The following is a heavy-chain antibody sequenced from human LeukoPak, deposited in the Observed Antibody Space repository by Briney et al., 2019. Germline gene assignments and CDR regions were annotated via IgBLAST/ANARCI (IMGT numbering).Heavy chain of an antibody. CDR1: GGSISSYY. Sequence: SETLSLTCTVSGGSISSYYWSWIRQPPGKGLEWIGYIYYTGSTTYNPSLKSRVTISVDTSTNQFSLKLISATAADTAVYYCARSRLRDDYDYWGQGTLVTVSS. CDR2: IYYTGST. V-gene: IGHV4-59*01. J-gene: IGHJ4*02. D-gene: IGHD3-16*01. CDR3: ARSRLRDDYDY.